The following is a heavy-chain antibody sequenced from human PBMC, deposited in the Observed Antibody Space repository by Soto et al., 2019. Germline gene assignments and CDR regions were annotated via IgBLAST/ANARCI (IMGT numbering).Heavy chain of an antibody. D-gene: IGHD1-26*01. V-gene: IGHV1-3*01. CDR1: GYTFTSYA. Sequence: ASVKVSCKASGYTFTSYAMHWVRQAPGQRLEWVGWINAGNGNTKYSQKFQGRVTITRDTSASTAYMEPSSLRSEDTAVYYCAREDGVWELGEWGQGTLVTVSS. J-gene: IGHJ4*02. CDR2: INAGNGNT. CDR3: AREDGVWELGE.